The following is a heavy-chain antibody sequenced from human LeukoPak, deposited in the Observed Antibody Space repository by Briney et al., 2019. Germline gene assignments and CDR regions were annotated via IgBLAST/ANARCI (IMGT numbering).Heavy chain of an antibody. CDR3: ARDYHYGLDV. J-gene: IGHJ6*02. CDR1: GFTFNIFW. V-gene: IGHV3-74*01. Sequence: GGSLRLSCAASGFTFNIFWIHWVRQVPGKGLVWVSHINSYGSTSSYADSVKGRFTISRDNAKNTLFLQMNSLRAEDTAVYYCARDYHYGLDVWGQGTPVTVSS. CDR2: INSYGSTS.